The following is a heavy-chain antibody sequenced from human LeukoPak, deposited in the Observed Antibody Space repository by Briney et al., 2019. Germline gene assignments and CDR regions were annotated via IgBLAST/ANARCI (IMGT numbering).Heavy chain of an antibody. J-gene: IGHJ1*01. CDR2: INPNSGGT. Sequence: ASVKVSCKASGYTFTGYYMHWVRQAPGQGLEWMGWINPNSGGTNYAQKFQGRFTMTRDTSISTAYMELSRLRSDDTAVYYCARGGSSSWYLGEGYFQHWGQGTLVTVSS. D-gene: IGHD6-13*01. CDR3: ARGGSSSWYLGEGYFQH. V-gene: IGHV1-2*02. CDR1: GYTFTGYY.